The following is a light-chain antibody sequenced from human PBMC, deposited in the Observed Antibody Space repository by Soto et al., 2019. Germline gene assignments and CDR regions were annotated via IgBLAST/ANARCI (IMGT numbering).Light chain of an antibody. CDR2: EVS. CDR1: SSDVGGYNY. CDR3: SSYTSSGVV. J-gene: IGLJ2*01. Sequence: QSALTQPASVSGSPGQSITISCTGTSSDVGGYNYVSWYQQHPGKAPKVMIYEVSNRPSGVSSRFSGSKSGNTASLTISGLQAEDEADYYCSSYTSSGVVFGGGTKLTVL. V-gene: IGLV2-14*01.